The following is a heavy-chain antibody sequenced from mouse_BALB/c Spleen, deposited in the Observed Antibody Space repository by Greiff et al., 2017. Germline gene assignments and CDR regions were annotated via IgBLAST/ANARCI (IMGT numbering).Heavy chain of an antibody. V-gene: IGHV5-15*02. CDR3: ASAYGYGYAMDY. D-gene: IGHD2-2*01. CDR1: GFTFSDYG. CDR2: ISNLAYSI. Sequence: DVKLVESGGGLVQPGGSRKLSCAASGFTFSDYGMAWVRQAPGKGPEWVAFISNLAYSIYYADTVTGRFTISRENAKNTLYLEMSSLRSEDTAMYYCASAYGYGYAMDYWGQGTSVTVSS. J-gene: IGHJ4*01.